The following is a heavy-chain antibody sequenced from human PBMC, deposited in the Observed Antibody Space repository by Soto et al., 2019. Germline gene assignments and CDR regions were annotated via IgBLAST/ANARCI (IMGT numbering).Heavy chain of an antibody. CDR2: IYTGGSI. CDR1: GFSVSSNY. V-gene: IGHV3-53*01. D-gene: IGHD2-15*01. Sequence: EVHLVESGGGLIQPGGSLRLSCAASGFSVSSNYMNWGRQAPGKGLEWVSVIYTGGSIYYADSVKGRFTISRDNSNNTLYLHMNSLRAEDTAVYYCARGKSADTPFIDYWGRGTLVTVSS. J-gene: IGHJ4*02. CDR3: ARGKSADTPFIDY.